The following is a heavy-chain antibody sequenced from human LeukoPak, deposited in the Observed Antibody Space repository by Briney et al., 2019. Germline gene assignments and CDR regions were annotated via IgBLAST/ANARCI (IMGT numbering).Heavy chain of an antibody. D-gene: IGHD3-22*01. V-gene: IGHV1-2*06. CDR3: ARGRNSVYYFNVVAPSYFDY. Sequence: GASVKVSCKASGYTFTGYYMHWARQAPGQGLEWMGRINPNSGGTNYAQKFQGRVTMTRDTSINTAYMDLSRLRSDDTAVYYCARGRNSVYYFNVVAPSYFDYWGQGTLVTVSS. CDR1: GYTFTGYY. CDR2: INPNSGGT. J-gene: IGHJ4*02.